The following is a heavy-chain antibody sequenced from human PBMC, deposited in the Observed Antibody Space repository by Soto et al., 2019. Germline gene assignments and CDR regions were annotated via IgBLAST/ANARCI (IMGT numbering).Heavy chain of an antibody. CDR2: ISYDGSNK. CDR3: ARDGDIVVVLAFDI. CDR1: GFTFSSYD. Sequence: QVQLVESGGGVVQPGRSLRLSCAASGFTFSSYDMHWVRQAPGKGLEWVAVISYDGSNKYYADSVKGRFTISRDNSENTLYLQMNSLRAEDTAVYYCARDGDIVVVLAFDIWGQGTMVTVSS. D-gene: IGHD2-21*01. V-gene: IGHV3-30-3*01. J-gene: IGHJ3*02.